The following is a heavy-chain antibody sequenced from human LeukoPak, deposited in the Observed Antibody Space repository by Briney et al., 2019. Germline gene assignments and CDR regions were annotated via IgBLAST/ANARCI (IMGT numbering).Heavy chain of an antibody. CDR1: GFTFSSYG. Sequence: PGGSLRLSCAASGFTFSSYGLHWVRQAPGKGLEWVAFIRNDGSNEYYADSVKGRFTISRDNSKNTLNLQMSSLRAEDTAVYYCAKDKDSGSYYGDTLQYWGQGTLVTVSS. CDR3: AKDKDSGSYYGDTLQY. J-gene: IGHJ4*02. D-gene: IGHD1-26*01. V-gene: IGHV3-30*02. CDR2: IRNDGSNE.